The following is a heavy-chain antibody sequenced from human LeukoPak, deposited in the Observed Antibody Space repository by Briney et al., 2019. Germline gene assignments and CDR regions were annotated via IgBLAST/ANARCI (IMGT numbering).Heavy chain of an antibody. CDR3: ARDGQDYGDYFWYFDY. CDR1: GGTFSSYA. V-gene: IGHV1-69*13. Sequence: SVKVSCKASGGTFSSYAISWVRQAPGQGLEWVGGIIPIFGTANYAQKFQGRVTITADESTSTAYMELSSLRSEDTAVYYCARDGQDYGDYFWYFDYWGQGTLVTVSS. J-gene: IGHJ4*02. D-gene: IGHD4-17*01. CDR2: IIPIFGTA.